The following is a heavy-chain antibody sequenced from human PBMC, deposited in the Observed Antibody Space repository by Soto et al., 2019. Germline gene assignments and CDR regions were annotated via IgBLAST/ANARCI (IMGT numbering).Heavy chain of an antibody. CDR3: AADRDCSGGSCYDLGYFGY. D-gene: IGHD2-15*01. V-gene: IGHV1-58*01. Sequence: SVKVSCKASGFTFTSSAVQWVRQPRGQRLEWIGWIVVGSGNTNYAQKFQERVTITRDMSTSTAYMELSSLGYEDTAVYYCAADRDCSGGSCYDLGYFGYWGQGTLVTVSS. CDR2: IVVGSGNT. J-gene: IGHJ4*02. CDR1: GFTFTSSA.